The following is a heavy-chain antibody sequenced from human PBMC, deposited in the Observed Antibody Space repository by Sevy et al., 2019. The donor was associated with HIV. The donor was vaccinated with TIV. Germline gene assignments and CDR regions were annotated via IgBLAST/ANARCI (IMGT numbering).Heavy chain of an antibody. J-gene: IGHJ4*02. Sequence: SETLSLTCTVSGGSISSGGYYWSWIRQHPGKGLEWIGYIYYSGSTYYNPSLKSRVTISVDTSKNQFSLKLSSVTAADTAVYYCARVSYYGSESYYVDYWGQGTLVTVSS. CDR3: ARVSYYGSESYYVDY. D-gene: IGHD3-10*01. CDR1: GGSISSGGYY. V-gene: IGHV4-31*03. CDR2: IYYSGST.